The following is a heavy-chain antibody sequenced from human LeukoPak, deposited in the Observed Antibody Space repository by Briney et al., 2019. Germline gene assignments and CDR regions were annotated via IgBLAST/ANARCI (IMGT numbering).Heavy chain of an antibody. J-gene: IGHJ6*03. CDR3: ASAPTKRNYFYMDV. Sequence: SVKVSCKASGGTFSSYAINWVRQAPGQGLEWMGGIIPIFGTTNYAQKFQGRVTITTDESTSTAYMELNSLRSEDTAVYYCASAPTKRNYFYMDVWGKGTTVTVSS. CDR1: GGTFSSYA. V-gene: IGHV1-69*05. CDR2: IIPIFGTT. D-gene: IGHD1-14*01.